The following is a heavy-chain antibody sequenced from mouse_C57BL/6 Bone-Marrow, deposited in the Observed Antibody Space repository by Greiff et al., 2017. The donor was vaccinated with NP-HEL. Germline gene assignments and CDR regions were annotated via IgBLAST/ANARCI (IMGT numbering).Heavy chain of an antibody. V-gene: IGHV5-17*01. Sequence: EVQLQQSGGGLVKPGGSLKLSCAASGFTFSDYGMHWVRQAPEKGLEWVAYISSGSSTIYYVDTVKGRFTISRDNAKNTLFLQMTSLRSEDTAMYYCARPSTGDFDYWGQGTTLTVSS. J-gene: IGHJ2*01. CDR3: ARPSTGDFDY. D-gene: IGHD4-1*02. CDR1: GFTFSDYG. CDR2: ISSGSSTI.